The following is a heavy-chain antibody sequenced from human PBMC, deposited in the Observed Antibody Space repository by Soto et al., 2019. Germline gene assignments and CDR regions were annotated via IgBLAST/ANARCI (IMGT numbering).Heavy chain of an antibody. V-gene: IGHV1-2*04. J-gene: IGHJ6*02. CDR3: ARDARLSSYYYYGMDV. D-gene: IGHD3-16*02. CDR2: INPNSGGT. CDR1: GYTFTGYY. Sequence: ASVKVSCKASGYTFTGYYMHWVRQAPGQGLEWMGWINPNSGGTNYAQKFQGWVTMTRDTSISTAYMELSRLRSDDTAVYYCARDARLSSYYYYGMDVWGQGTTVTVSS.